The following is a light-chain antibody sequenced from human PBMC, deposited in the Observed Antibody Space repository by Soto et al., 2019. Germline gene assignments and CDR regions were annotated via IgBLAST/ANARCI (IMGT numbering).Light chain of an antibody. CDR2: DAS. V-gene: IGKV3-11*01. CDR1: QSVSSY. CDR3: QQYNTWPS. J-gene: IGKJ5*01. Sequence: EVVLTQSPSTLALSAGERATLSCRTSQSVSSYLAWYQQKAGQAPRLLIYDASNRATGIPDRLSGSGSGTEFTLTISSLQSEDFAVYYCQQYNTWPSSGQGTRLEIK.